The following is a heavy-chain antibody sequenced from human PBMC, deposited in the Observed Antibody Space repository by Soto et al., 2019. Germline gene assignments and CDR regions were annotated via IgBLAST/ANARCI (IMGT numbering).Heavy chain of an antibody. CDR2: ISYDGSNK. D-gene: IGHD3-10*01. CDR3: AKGRWFGELFEDNWFDP. V-gene: IGHV3-30*18. J-gene: IGHJ5*02. Sequence: QVQLVESGGGVVQPGRSLRLSCAASGFTFSSYGMHWVRQAPGKGLEWVAVISYDGSNKYYADSVKGRFTISRDNSKNTLYLQMNSLRAEDTAVYYCAKGRWFGELFEDNWFDPWGQGTLVTVSS. CDR1: GFTFSSYG.